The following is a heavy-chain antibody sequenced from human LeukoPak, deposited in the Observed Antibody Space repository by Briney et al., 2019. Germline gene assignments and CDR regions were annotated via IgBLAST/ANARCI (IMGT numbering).Heavy chain of an antibody. Sequence: SQTLSLTCAISGDSVSSNTAAWNWIRQSPSRGLEWLGRTYYRSTWYNDYAVSVRGRITVNPDTSKNQFSLHLNSVTPEDTAVYYCARRLTQCDCFDPWGQGILVTVSS. V-gene: IGHV6-1*01. CDR2: TYYRSTWYN. J-gene: IGHJ5*02. D-gene: IGHD2-21*02. CDR1: GDSVSSNTAA. CDR3: ARRLTQCDCFDP.